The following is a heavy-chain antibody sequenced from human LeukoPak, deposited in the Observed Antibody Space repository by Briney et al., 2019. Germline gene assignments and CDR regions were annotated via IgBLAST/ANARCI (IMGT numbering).Heavy chain of an antibody. D-gene: IGHD6-13*01. CDR1: GFTFDDYA. V-gene: IGHV3-9*01. CDR3: AKDAGYSSSWAPVGAFDI. CDR2: ISRNSGSI. Sequence: PGGSLRLSCAASGFTFDDYAMHWVRQAPGKGLEWVSGISRNSGSIGYADSVKGRFTISRDNAKNSLYLQMNSLRAEDTALYYCAKDAGYSSSWAPVGAFDIWGQGTMVTVSS. J-gene: IGHJ3*02.